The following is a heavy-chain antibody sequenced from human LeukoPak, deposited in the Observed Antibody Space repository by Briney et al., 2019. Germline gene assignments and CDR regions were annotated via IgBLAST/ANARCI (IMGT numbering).Heavy chain of an antibody. J-gene: IGHJ6*03. V-gene: IGHV4-34*01. CDR3: ARGLAAAGIYYYYYYMDV. D-gene: IGHD6-13*01. Sequence: PSETLSLTCAVYGGSFSGYYWSWIRQPPGKGLEWIGEINHSGSTNYNPSLKSRVTISVDTSKNQFSLKLSSATAADTAVYYCARGLAAAGIYYYYYYMDVWGKGTTVTVSS. CDR2: INHSGST. CDR1: GGSFSGYY.